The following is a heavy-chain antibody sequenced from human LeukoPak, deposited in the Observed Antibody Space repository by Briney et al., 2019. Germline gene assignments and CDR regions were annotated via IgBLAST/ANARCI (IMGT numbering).Heavy chain of an antibody. CDR1: GFTFSSYR. Sequence: GGSLRLSCAASGFTFSSYRMHWVRQAPGKGLEWVSCISSTGSTKFYADSVKGRFTISRDNAKNSVYLQINSLRDEDTAVYYCASIDCSSSSCLDWGQGTLVTVSS. CDR2: ISSTGSTK. J-gene: IGHJ4*02. V-gene: IGHV3-48*02. CDR3: ASIDCSSSSCLD. D-gene: IGHD2-2*01.